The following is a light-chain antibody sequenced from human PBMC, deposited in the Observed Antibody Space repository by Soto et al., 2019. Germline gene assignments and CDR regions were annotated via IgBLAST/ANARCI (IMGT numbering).Light chain of an antibody. J-gene: IGKJ1*01. Sequence: EIVLTQSPATLSVSPGERATLSCRASQSVRSNLAWYQQKPGQAPRLLIFDASTRATNIPARFSGSGSGTEFTLTISSLQSEDFAVYYCHQYESSLWTFGQGTKVEVK. V-gene: IGKV3-15*01. CDR3: HQYESSLWT. CDR2: DAS. CDR1: QSVRSN.